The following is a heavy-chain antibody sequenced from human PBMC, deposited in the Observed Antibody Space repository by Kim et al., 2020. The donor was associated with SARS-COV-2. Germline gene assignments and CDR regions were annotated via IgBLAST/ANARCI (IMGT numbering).Heavy chain of an antibody. CDR2: T. D-gene: IGHD4-17*01. CDR3: VRGANGDSKFDY. J-gene: IGHJ4*02. Sequence: TTDADSVKGRCTISRDNAKNALYLQMNSRRAEETAVYYCVRGANGDSKFDYGGQGTLVTVSS. V-gene: IGHV3-74*01.